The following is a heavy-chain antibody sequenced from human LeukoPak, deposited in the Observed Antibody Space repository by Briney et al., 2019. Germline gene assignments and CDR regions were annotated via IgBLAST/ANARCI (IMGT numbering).Heavy chain of an antibody. V-gene: IGHV4-34*01. Sequence: SETLSLTCAVYGGSFSGYYWSWIRQPPGKGLEWIGEINHSGSTNYNPSLKSRVTISVDTSKNQFSLKLSSVTAADTAVYYCARGRTTRGEYSYGYYYYYGMDVWGQGTTVTVSS. D-gene: IGHD5-18*01. J-gene: IGHJ6*02. CDR3: ARGRTTRGEYSYGYYYYYGMDV. CDR2: INHSGST. CDR1: GGSFSGYY.